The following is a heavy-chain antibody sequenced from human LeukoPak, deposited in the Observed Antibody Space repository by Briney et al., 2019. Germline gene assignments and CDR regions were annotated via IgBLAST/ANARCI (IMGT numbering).Heavy chain of an antibody. Sequence: SVKVSCKASGGTFSSYAISWVRQAPGQGLEWMGGIIPVFGTANYAQKFQGRVTITADESTSTAYMELSSLRSEDTAVYYCARLPDYGDYGDDYWGQGTLVTVSS. V-gene: IGHV1-69*01. CDR2: IIPVFGTA. CDR1: GGTFSSYA. D-gene: IGHD4-17*01. J-gene: IGHJ4*02. CDR3: ARLPDYGDYGDDY.